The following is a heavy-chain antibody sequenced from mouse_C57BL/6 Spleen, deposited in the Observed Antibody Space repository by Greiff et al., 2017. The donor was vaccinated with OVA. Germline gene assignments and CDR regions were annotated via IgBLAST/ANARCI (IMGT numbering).Heavy chain of an antibody. CDR1: GYTFTSYG. CDR2: IYPRSGNT. Sequence: VQLQQSGAELARPGASVKLSCKASGYTFTSYGISWVKQRTGQGLEWIGEIYPRSGNTYYNEKFKGKATLTADKSSSTAYMELRSLTSEDSAVYFCARSLYYGSTDFDYWGQGTTLTVSS. CDR3: ARSLYYGSTDFDY. J-gene: IGHJ2*01. V-gene: IGHV1-81*01. D-gene: IGHD1-1*01.